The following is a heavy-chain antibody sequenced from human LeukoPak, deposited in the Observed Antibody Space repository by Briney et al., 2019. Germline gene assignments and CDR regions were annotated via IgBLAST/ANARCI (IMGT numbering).Heavy chain of an antibody. CDR1: GGSISSSSYY. D-gene: IGHD4-17*01. Sequence: SETLSLTCTVSGGSISSSSYYWGWIRQAPGKGLEWIGSFEYGGSTYYNPSLKSRVTISVDTSKNQFSLKLTSVTAADSAVYFCARSRGGFGDYGSWFDPWGQGTLVTVSS. J-gene: IGHJ5*02. V-gene: IGHV4-39*07. CDR2: FEYGGST. CDR3: ARSRGGFGDYGSWFDP.